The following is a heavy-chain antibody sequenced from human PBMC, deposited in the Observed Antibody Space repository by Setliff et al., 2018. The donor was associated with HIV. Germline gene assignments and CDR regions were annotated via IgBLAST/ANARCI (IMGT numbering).Heavy chain of an antibody. Sequence: ASVKVSCKASGYTFSGYYVHWVRQAPGQGLEWMGWINGNSGGTNYAQKFQGRVTMTTDPSKYTAYMELRSLKYDDTAVYYCSIDVIGGWLRPMPDYWGQGTQVTVSS. D-gene: IGHD5-12*01. CDR1: GYTFSGYY. V-gene: IGHV1-2*02. CDR2: INGNSGGT. J-gene: IGHJ4*02. CDR3: SIDVIGGWLRPMPDY.